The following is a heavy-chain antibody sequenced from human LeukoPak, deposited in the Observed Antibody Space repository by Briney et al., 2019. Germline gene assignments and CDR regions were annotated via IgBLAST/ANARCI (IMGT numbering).Heavy chain of an antibody. V-gene: IGHV4-59*08. J-gene: IGHJ6*02. Sequence: SETLSLTCTVSGGSISSYYWSWIRQPPGKGLEWIGYIYYSGSPNYNPSLKSRVTISVDTSKNQFSLKLSSVTAADTAVYYCARRANWNAVYYYYGMDVWGQGTTVTVSS. D-gene: IGHD1-20*01. CDR2: IYYSGSP. CDR3: ARRANWNAVYYYYGMDV. CDR1: GGSISSYY.